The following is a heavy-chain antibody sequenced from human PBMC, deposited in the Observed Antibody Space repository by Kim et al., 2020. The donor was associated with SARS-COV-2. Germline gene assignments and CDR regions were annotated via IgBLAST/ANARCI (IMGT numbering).Heavy chain of an antibody. V-gene: IGHV4-4*02. J-gene: IGHJ4*02. CDR3: AREGTDSSGFDY. Sequence: YNPSLKSRVTISVDKSKNQFALKLSSVTAADTAVYYCAREGTDSSGFDYWGQGTLVTVSS. D-gene: IGHD6-19*01.